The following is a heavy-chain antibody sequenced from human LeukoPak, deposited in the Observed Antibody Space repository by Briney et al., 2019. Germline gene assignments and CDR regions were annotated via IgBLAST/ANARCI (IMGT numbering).Heavy chain of an antibody. CDR2: ISYDGSNK. J-gene: IGHJ4*02. D-gene: IGHD6-19*01. V-gene: IGHV3-30*18. Sequence: GGSLRLSCAASGFTFSDYAMSWVRQAPGKGLEWVAVISYDGSNKYYADSVKGRFTISRDNSKNTLYLQMNSLRAEDTAVYYCAKDSPQWLAHFDYWGQGTLVTVSS. CDR1: GFTFSDYA. CDR3: AKDSPQWLAHFDY.